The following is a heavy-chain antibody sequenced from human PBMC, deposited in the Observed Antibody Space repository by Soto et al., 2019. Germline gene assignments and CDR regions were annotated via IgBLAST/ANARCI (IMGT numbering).Heavy chain of an antibody. Sequence: GGSLRLSCAASGFTFSSYSMNWVCQAPGKGLEWVSSISSSSSYIYYADSVKGRFTISRDNAKNSLYLQMNSLRAEDTAVYYCARDLLAARIGYWGQGTLVTVSS. V-gene: IGHV3-21*01. CDR3: ARDLLAARIGY. J-gene: IGHJ4*02. CDR2: ISSSSSYI. CDR1: GFTFSSYS. D-gene: IGHD6-6*01.